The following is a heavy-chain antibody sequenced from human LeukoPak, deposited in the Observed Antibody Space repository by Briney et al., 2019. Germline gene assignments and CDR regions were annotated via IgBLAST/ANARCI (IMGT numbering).Heavy chain of an antibody. J-gene: IGHJ5*02. CDR1: GGSLNGHY. CDR3: AKNGQSGFSFDP. CDR2: GSDSGGT. Sequence: SETLSLTCAVYGGSLNGHYWSWIRQPPGMGLEWIGEGSDSGGTKFNPSLKSRVTISADTSKNQFSLKLSSVTAADTAVYYCAKNGQSGFSFDPWXXXTLVXVSS. V-gene: IGHV4-34*01. D-gene: IGHD2-8*01.